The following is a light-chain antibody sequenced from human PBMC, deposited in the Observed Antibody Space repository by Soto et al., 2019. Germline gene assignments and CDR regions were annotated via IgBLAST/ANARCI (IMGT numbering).Light chain of an antibody. CDR2: GAF. CDR3: QQRSNWPLT. V-gene: IGKV3D-20*02. J-gene: IGKJ3*01. CDR1: QSVSSSY. Sequence: EIVLTQSPGTLSLSPGERATRSFRASQSVSSSYLAWYQQKPGQAPRLLIYGAFSRATGIPDRFSGSGSGTDFTLTISSLEPEDFAVYYCQQRSNWPLTFGPGTKVDNK.